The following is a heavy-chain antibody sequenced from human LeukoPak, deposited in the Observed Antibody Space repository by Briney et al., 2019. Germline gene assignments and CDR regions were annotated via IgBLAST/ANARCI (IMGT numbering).Heavy chain of an antibody. CDR3: ARDQYDTWSRRGNFDS. CDR2: IKLDGSEK. J-gene: IGHJ4*02. D-gene: IGHD3-3*01. V-gene: IGHV3-7*03. CDR1: GFTFGKYW. Sequence: GGSLRLSCVASGFTFGKYWMSWVRQAPGKGLEWVANIKLDGSEKNYVDSVKGRFTISKDNTKNSLYLQMNSLRAEDTAVFYCARDQYDTWSRRGNFDSWGQGTLVIVSS.